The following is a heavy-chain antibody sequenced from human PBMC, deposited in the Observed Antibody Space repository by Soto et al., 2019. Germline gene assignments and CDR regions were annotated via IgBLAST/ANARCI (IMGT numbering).Heavy chain of an antibody. CDR3: AKDLTRQLAYWLDP. J-gene: IGHJ5*02. D-gene: IGHD6-6*01. CDR1: GFSFTGYY. CDR2: INPHSGGT. V-gene: IGHV1-2*02. Sequence: GASVKVSCKASGFSFTGYYIHWLRQAPGQGLEWMGWINPHSGGTKYAQKFQGRVTLTRDTSISTAYMKLSSLRSDDTAIYYCAKDLTRQLAYWLDPWGQGTQVTVSS.